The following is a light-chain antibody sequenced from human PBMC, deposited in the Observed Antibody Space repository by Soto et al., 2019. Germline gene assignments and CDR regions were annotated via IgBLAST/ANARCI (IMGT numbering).Light chain of an antibody. Sequence: DIQMTQSPSSLSASVGDKVTITCRASQGISSYLAWYQHKPGRVPKLLIYDASTLQSGFPSRFSGSGSGTDFPLTISSLQPEDVSTYYCQKYNSAPQTFGQGTKVEIK. CDR2: DAS. J-gene: IGKJ1*01. V-gene: IGKV1-27*01. CDR1: QGISSY. CDR3: QKYNSAPQT.